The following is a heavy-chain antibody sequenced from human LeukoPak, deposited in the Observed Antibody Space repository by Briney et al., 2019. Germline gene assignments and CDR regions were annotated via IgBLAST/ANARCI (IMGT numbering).Heavy chain of an antibody. CDR1: GYTFTSYG. J-gene: IGHJ2*01. CDR3: ARDLGGATGWYFDL. D-gene: IGHD1-26*01. Sequence: ASVKVSCKASGYTFTSYGISWVRQAPGQGLEWMGWISAYNGNTNYAQKLQGRVTMTTDTSTSTVYMELSSLRSEDTAVYYCARDLGGATGWYFDLWGRGTLVTVSS. V-gene: IGHV1-18*01. CDR2: ISAYNGNT.